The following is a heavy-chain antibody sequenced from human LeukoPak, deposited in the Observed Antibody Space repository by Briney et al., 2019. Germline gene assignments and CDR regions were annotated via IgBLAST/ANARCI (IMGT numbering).Heavy chain of an antibody. CDR1: GLSFSNTY. V-gene: IGHV3-66*02. Sequence: GGSLRLSCAASGLSFSNTYMSWVRQAPGKGLEWISVLYYGGDTFYADSVKGRFTISSDKSKNTLYLQMNSLRPDDTAVYYCATEDAYSVHLWGQGTMVTVSS. CDR3: ATEDAYSVHL. CDR2: LYYGGDT. J-gene: IGHJ3*01. D-gene: IGHD2-21*01.